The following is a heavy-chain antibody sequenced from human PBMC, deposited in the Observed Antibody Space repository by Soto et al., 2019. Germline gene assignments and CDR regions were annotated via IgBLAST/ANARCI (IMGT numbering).Heavy chain of an antibody. D-gene: IGHD2-2*01. CDR1: GGTFSSYA. Sequence: LVKVYCKASGGTFSSYAISWVRQAPGQGLEWMGGIIPIFGTANYAQKFQGRVTITADESTSTAYMELSSLRSEDTAVYYCASGRYGAYQPLGNYYYYVMDVWG. J-gene: IGHJ6*02. CDR2: IIPIFGTA. CDR3: ASGRYGAYQPLGNYYYYVMDV. V-gene: IGHV1-69*13.